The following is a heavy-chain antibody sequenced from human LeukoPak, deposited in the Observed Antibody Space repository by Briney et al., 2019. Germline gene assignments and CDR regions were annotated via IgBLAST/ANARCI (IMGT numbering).Heavy chain of an antibody. CDR2: SHHGGNT. J-gene: IGHJ3*02. Sequence: PSETLSLTCSVSGYSINTNSYWAWIRQSPGKGLEWTGSSHHGGNTYYHPSLKSRVTISIDTSKNQFSLELYSVTAADTAVFYCARWLGKGFDMWGQGTVVTVSS. D-gene: IGHD3-22*01. CDR1: GYSINTNSY. CDR3: ARWLGKGFDM. V-gene: IGHV4-38-2*01.